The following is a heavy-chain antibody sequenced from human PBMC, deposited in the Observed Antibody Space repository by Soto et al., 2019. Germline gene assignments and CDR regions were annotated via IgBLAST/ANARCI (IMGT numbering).Heavy chain of an antibody. J-gene: IGHJ4*02. D-gene: IGHD3-22*01. V-gene: IGHV1-69*01. CDR3: AGSGSRVGMLVGDCEY. CDR1: GNTFSNYA. Sequence: QVQLVQSGAEVKKPGSSLKVSCKASGNTFSNYAISWVRQAPGQGLEWMGGIIPMFGTANHAQKVQGRVTITEDESTTIGCMELSGLRVEYTAGDHCAGSGSRVGMLVGDCEYWGQGTLVTVSS. CDR2: IIPMFGTA.